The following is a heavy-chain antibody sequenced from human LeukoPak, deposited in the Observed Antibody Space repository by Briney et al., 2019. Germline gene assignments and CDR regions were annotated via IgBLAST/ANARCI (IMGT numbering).Heavy chain of an antibody. Sequence: AASVKVSCKVSGYTLIELSMHWVRQAPGKGLEWMGGFDPEDGETIYAQKFQGRVTMTEDTSTDTAYMELSSLRSEDTAVYYCVTVAVAGTSWVYFDYWGQGTLVTVSS. CDR1: GYTLIELS. CDR3: VTVAVAGTSWVYFDY. CDR2: FDPEDGET. V-gene: IGHV1-24*01. J-gene: IGHJ4*02. D-gene: IGHD6-19*01.